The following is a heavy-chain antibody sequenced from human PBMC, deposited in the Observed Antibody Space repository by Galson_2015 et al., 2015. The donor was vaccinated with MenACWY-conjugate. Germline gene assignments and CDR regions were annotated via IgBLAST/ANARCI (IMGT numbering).Heavy chain of an antibody. CDR2: IHSGGDT. Sequence: SLRLSCAASGFPVSSNYMSWVRQAPGKGLEWVSVIHSGGDTYYADSVKGRFTISRDNSKNTVFLQMNSLRLEDTAIYYCARDTHSWFRADYWGQGTLVTVSS. CDR1: GFPVSSNY. J-gene: IGHJ4*02. D-gene: IGHD3-10*01. V-gene: IGHV3-66*02. CDR3: ARDTHSWFRADY.